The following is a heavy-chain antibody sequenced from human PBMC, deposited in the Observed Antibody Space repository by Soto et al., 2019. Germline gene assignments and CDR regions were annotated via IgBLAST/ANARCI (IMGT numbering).Heavy chain of an antibody. CDR1: GGSISSSNW. CDR2: IYHSGST. D-gene: IGHD1-26*01. CDR3: ARSAVATRTYYFDY. Sequence: PSETLSLTCAVSGGSISSSNWWSWVRQPPGKGLEWIGEIYHSGSTNYNPSLKSRVTISVDKSKNQFSLKLSSVTAADTAVYYCARSAVATRTYYFDYWGQGTLVTVSS. J-gene: IGHJ4*02. V-gene: IGHV4-4*02.